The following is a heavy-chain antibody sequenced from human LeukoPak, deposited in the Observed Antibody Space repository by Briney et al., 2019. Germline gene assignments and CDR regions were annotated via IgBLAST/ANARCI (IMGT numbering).Heavy chain of an antibody. V-gene: IGHV1-8*03. J-gene: IGHJ4*02. CDR2: MNPNSGNT. Sequence: ASVKVSCKASGYTFTSYDINWVRQATGQGLEWMGWMNPNSGNTGYAQKFQGRVTITRNTSISTAYMELNSLRAEDTAVYYCAKLPLSQSVFDYWGQGTLVTVSS. D-gene: IGHD2-21*01. CDR3: AKLPLSQSVFDY. CDR1: GYTFTSYD.